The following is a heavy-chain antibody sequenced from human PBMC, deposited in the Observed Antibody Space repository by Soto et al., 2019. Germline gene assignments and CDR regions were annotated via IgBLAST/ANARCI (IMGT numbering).Heavy chain of an antibody. CDR3: ARENGAAAQAHYYYGMDV. Sequence: PSQTLSLTCAIYGDSVSINSATWNWNRQSPSRGLEWLGRTYYRSKWYNDYAVSVKSRLTINPDTSKNQFSLQLNSVTPDDTAVYYCARENGAAAQAHYYYGMDVWGQGTTVTVSS. D-gene: IGHD2-2*01. CDR1: GDSVSINSAT. J-gene: IGHJ6*02. CDR2: TYYRSKWYN. V-gene: IGHV6-1*01.